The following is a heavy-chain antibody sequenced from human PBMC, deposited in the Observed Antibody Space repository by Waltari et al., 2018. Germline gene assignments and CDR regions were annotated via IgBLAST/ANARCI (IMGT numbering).Heavy chain of an antibody. J-gene: IGHJ4*02. CDR2: LYACGTT. V-gene: IGHV3-53*01. CDR3: ARAGLGSPSQWLQLLDS. Sequence: GHLVESGGGVIQPGGSLRLPCSASGFICMNNYISWVRQAPGKGLEWVSVLYACGTTYYEDSVNGRFTISRDNSKNTLYLQMNILGGEDAAVYFCARAGLGSPSQWLQLLDSWGQGTLVTVSS. CDR1: GFICMNNY. D-gene: IGHD5-18*01.